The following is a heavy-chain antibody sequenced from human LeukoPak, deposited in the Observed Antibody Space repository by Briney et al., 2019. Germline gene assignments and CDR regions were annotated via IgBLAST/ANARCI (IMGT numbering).Heavy chain of an antibody. D-gene: IGHD4-17*01. CDR2: FMPRLHIG. J-gene: IGHJ4*02. Sequence: SVKVSCKASGGTVNIYSFSWVRQAPGQGLEWMGRFMPRLHIGNYAQKFRGRVSITADISTSTSYMELSSLRSEDTAVYFCATTVDYDSGNFDYWGQGTLVTVSS. V-gene: IGHV1-69*02. CDR1: GGTVNIYS. CDR3: ATTVDYDSGNFDY.